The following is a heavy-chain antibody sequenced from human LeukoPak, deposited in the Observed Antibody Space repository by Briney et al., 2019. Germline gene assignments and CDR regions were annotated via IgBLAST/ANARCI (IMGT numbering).Heavy chain of an antibody. V-gene: IGHV3-7*01. CDR1: GFTFSTFW. J-gene: IGHJ4*02. Sequence: GGSLRLSCAGSGFTFSTFWMTWVRQAPGKGLEWVANIKEDGSEKYYVDSVKGRFTISRDNVKNSLYLQMNSLRPEDTAVYYCARRYTSSWYSSGYFDYWGQGTLVTVSS. CDR2: IKEDGSEK. D-gene: IGHD6-13*01. CDR3: ARRYTSSWYSSGYFDY.